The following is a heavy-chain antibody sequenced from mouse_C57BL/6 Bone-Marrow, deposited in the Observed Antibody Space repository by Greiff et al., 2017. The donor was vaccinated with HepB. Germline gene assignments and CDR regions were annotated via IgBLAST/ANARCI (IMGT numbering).Heavy chain of an antibody. V-gene: IGHV1-49*01. Sequence: LKESGAELVRPGSSVKLSCKASYFAFMASAMHWVKQRPGHGLEWIGSFTMYSDATEYSENFKGKATLTANTSSSTAYMELSSLTSEDSAVYYCARAHYGNYDAMDYWGQGTSVTVSS. CDR2: FTMYSDAT. D-gene: IGHD2-1*01. CDR1: YFAFMASA. CDR3: ARAHYGNYDAMDY. J-gene: IGHJ4*01.